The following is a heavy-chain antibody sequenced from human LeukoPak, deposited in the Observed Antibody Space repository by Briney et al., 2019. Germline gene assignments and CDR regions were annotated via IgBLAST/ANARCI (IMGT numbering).Heavy chain of an antibody. CDR3: AKILDSSSWYFAFDI. CDR1: GFSVSSDH. V-gene: IGHV3-53*01. D-gene: IGHD6-13*01. J-gene: IGHJ3*02. Sequence: GGSLRLSCAASGFSVSSDHMGWVRQAPGKGLEWVSLFHSDTNICYADSVKGRFTISRDDSKNTVYLQMNSLRVEDTAVYYCAKILDSSSWYFAFDIWGQGTMVTVSS. CDR2: FHSDTNI.